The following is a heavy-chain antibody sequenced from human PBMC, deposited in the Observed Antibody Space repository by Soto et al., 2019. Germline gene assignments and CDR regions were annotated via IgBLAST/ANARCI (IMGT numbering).Heavy chain of an antibody. CDR3: ARGGHIAVVTASFDS. J-gene: IGHJ4*01. CDR1: GYTFSTYY. Sequence: QVQLVQSGAEVKKPGASVKVSCKASGYTFSTYYLHWVRQAPGQGLEWVGIIHPSGGSTTYAQKSLGRVLMTTHRSTSTVFRELSSRLSEGTPWYYCARGGHIAVVTASFDSWGQGTLVTVS. CDR2: IHPSGGST. D-gene: IGHD2-21*02. V-gene: IGHV1-46*03.